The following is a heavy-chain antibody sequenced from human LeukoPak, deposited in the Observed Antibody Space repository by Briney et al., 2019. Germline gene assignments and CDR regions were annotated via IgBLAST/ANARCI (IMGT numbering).Heavy chain of an antibody. Sequence: GGSLRLSCAASGFTVISNYMSWVRQAPGKGLEWVSVIYSGGSTYYAYSVKGRFTISRDNSKNTLYLQMNSLRAEDKAVYYCARERDDPFDYWGQGTLVTVSS. CDR2: IYSGGST. CDR1: GFTVISNY. V-gene: IGHV3-53*01. CDR3: ARERDDPFDY. J-gene: IGHJ4*02. D-gene: IGHD3-3*01.